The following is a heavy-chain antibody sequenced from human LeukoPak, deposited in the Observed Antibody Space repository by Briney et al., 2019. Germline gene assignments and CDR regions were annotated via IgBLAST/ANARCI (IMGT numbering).Heavy chain of an antibody. J-gene: IGHJ4*02. CDR3: ARDRIGKYSIDY. CDR1: GFTFSNFG. D-gene: IGHD2-15*01. V-gene: IGHV3-30*02. CDR2: IPENGRRT. Sequence: PGGSLRLSCAASGFTFSNFGLNWVRQAPGKGLEWVAFIPENGRRTYYLESVKGRFTISRDDSKNTLYLQMNSLRVEDTAVYYCARDRIGKYSIDYWGQGTLVTVSS.